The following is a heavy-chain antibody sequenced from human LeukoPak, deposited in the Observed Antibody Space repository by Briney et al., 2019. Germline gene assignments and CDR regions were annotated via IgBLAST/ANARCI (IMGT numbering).Heavy chain of an antibody. V-gene: IGHV4-34*10. J-gene: IGHJ6*02. CDR2: INHRGST. CDR3: ARQSYYYYGMDV. Sequence: SETLSLTCGVHGGSFSGYHWSWIRLRPGKGLEWIGDINHRGSTHYNPSLKSRITMSVDTSKNQFFLKLSSVTAADTAVYYCARQSYYYYGMDVWGQGTTVTVSS. CDR1: GGSFSGYH.